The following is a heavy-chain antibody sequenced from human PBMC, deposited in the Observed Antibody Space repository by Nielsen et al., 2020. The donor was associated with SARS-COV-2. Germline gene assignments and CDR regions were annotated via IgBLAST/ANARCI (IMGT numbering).Heavy chain of an antibody. V-gene: IGHV4-39*07. CDR1: GGSISSSSYY. CDR3: ARGRFREYSSSSTYYYYYYGMDV. Sequence: SETLSLTCTVSGGSISSSSYYWGWIRQPPGKGLEWIGEINHSGSTNYNPSLKSRVTISVDTSKNQFSLKLSSVTAADTAVYYCARGRFREYSSSSTYYYYYYGMDVWGQGTTVTVSS. CDR2: INHSGST. D-gene: IGHD6-6*01. J-gene: IGHJ6*02.